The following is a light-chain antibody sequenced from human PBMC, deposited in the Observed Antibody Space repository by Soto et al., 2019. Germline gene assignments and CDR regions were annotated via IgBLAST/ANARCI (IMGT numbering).Light chain of an antibody. J-gene: IGKJ2*01. Sequence: DIQMTQSPSSLSASVGDRVTITCRSSHTFSSFLNWYQQKRGKPPTLLIYGAFNLRSGVPSRFAGSGGGAEFRLTISSLQPGDFATYHCQQPYCPPFTFGQGTSLELK. CDR3: QQPYCPPFT. CDR1: HTFSSF. V-gene: IGKV1-39*01. CDR2: GAF.